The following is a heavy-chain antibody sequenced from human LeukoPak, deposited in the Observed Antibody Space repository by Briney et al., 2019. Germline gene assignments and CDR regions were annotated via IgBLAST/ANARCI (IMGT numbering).Heavy chain of an antibody. V-gene: IGHV4-31*03. D-gene: IGHD2-15*01. CDR1: GGSISSGGYY. CDR2: IYYSGST. CDR3: AREARIGRKIDY. Sequence: PSETLSLTCTVSGGSISSGGYYWSWIRQHPGKGLEWIGYIYYSGSTYYNPSHKSRVTISVDTSKNQFSLKLSSVTAADTAVYYCAREARIGRKIDYWGQGTLVTVSS. J-gene: IGHJ4*02.